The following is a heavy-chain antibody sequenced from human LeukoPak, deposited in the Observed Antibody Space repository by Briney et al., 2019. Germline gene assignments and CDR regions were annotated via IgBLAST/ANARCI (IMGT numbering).Heavy chain of an antibody. Sequence: PSETLSLTCTVSGGSISSSSYYWGWIRQPPGKGLEWIGSIYYSGSTYYNPSLKSRVTISVDTSKNQFSLKLSSVTAADTAVYYCARHRTISRIGYYYYYMDVWGKGTTVTISS. J-gene: IGHJ6*03. D-gene: IGHD2-15*01. CDR1: GGSISSSSYY. CDR3: ARHRTISRIGYYYYYMDV. V-gene: IGHV4-39*01. CDR2: IYYSGST.